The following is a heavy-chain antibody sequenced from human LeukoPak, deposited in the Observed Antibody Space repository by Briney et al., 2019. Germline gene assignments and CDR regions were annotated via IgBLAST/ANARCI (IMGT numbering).Heavy chain of an antibody. CDR1: GYNFIDYD. D-gene: IGHD5-18*01. V-gene: IGHV1-8*01. CDR3: ARGISGYSYGYGDN. CDR2: MNPSSGNT. Sequence: ASVKVSCQASGYNFIDYDINWVRQAPAQGPEWMGWMNPSSGNTGYAQKFQGRVSTTRDTSINIAYMELTSLGSDDTAVYYCARGISGYSYGYGDNWGRGTLVTVPS. J-gene: IGHJ4*02.